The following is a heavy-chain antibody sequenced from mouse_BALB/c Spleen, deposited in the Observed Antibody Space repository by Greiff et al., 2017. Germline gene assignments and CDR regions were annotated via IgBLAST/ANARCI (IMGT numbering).Heavy chain of an antibody. V-gene: IGHV1-7*01. CDR1: GYTFTSYW. CDR2: INPSTGYT. Sequence: VQLQQSGAELAKPGASVKMSCKASGYTFTSYWMHWVKQRPGQGLEWIGYINPSTGYTEYNQKFKDKATLTADKSSSTAYMQLSSLTSEDSAVYYCARWGALAMDYWGQGTSVTVSS. CDR3: ARWGALAMDY. D-gene: IGHD3-1*01. J-gene: IGHJ4*01.